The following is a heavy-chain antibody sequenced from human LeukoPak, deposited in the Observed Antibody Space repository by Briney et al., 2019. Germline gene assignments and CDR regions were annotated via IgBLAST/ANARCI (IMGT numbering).Heavy chain of an antibody. J-gene: IGHJ3*02. V-gene: IGHV4-39*07. Sequence: SETLSLTCTVSGGSISSSSYYWGWIRQPPGKGLEWIGSIYYSGSTYYNPSLKSRVTISVDTSKNQFSLKLSSVTAADTAVYYCARDVLTRTGYGHGDAFDIWGQGTMVTVSS. CDR3: ARDVLTRTGYGHGDAFDI. CDR2: IYYSGST. CDR1: GGSISSSSYY. D-gene: IGHD5-12*01.